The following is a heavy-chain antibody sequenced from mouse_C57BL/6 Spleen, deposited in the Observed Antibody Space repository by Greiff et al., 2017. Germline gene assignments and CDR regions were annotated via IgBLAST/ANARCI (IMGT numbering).Heavy chain of an antibody. CDR3: ARKGDYDGYYAMDY. J-gene: IGHJ4*01. D-gene: IGHD2-4*01. Sequence: EVKVVESGGGLVKPGGSLKLSCAASGFTFSDYGMHWVRQAPEKGLEWVAYISSGSSTIYYADTVKGRFPISRDTATNTLFLQMTSLRSEDTAMYYCARKGDYDGYYAMDYWGQGTSVTVSS. CDR1: GFTFSDYG. CDR2: ISSGSSTI. V-gene: IGHV5-17*01.